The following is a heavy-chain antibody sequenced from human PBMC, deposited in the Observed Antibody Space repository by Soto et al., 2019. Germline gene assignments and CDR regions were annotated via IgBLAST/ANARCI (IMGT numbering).Heavy chain of an antibody. CDR3: ASQHYYDRSGYYVVY. J-gene: IGHJ4*02. Sequence: LSLTCTVSGGSISSYYWSWIRQPPGKGLEWIGYIYYSGSTNYNPSLKSRVTISVDTSKNQFSLKLSSVTATDTAVYYCASQHYYDRSGYYVVYWGQGTLVTVSS. CDR2: IYYSGST. V-gene: IGHV4-59*08. CDR1: GGSISSYY. D-gene: IGHD3-22*01.